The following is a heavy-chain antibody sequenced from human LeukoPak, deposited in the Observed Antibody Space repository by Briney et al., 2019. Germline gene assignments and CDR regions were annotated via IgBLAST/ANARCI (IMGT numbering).Heavy chain of an antibody. CDR3: ATWSPDDTFDY. D-gene: IGHD1-1*01. Sequence: ASVKVSCKASGYTFTSYYMHWVRQAPGQGLEWMGIINPSGGSTSYAQKFQGRVTMTRDTSTSTVYMELSSLGSEDTAVYYCATWSPDDTFDYWGQGTLVTVSS. V-gene: IGHV1-46*01. CDR1: GYTFTSYY. J-gene: IGHJ4*02. CDR2: INPSGGST.